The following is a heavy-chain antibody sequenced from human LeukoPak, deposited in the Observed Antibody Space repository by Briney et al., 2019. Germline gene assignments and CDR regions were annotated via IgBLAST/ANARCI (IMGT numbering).Heavy chain of an antibody. Sequence: SETLFLTCTASGGSISSSSYYWGWIRQPPGKGLEWIGNIYYSGTSYYNPSLKSRVTISVDTSENQLSPKLSSVTAADTAVYYCARHMGDFWSGYRCDYWGQGTLVTVSS. CDR1: GGSISSSSYY. D-gene: IGHD3-3*01. V-gene: IGHV4-39*01. J-gene: IGHJ4*02. CDR3: ARHMGDFWSGYRCDY. CDR2: IYYSGTS.